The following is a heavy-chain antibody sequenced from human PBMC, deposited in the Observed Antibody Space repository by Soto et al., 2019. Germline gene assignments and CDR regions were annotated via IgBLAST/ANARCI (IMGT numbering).Heavy chain of an antibody. CDR3: AKDVHNATLTGMEYFHH. V-gene: IGHV3-23*01. CDR1: GFTFSGYA. J-gene: IGHJ1*01. D-gene: IGHD3-9*01. CDR2: ISGSAAST. Sequence: EVQLLGSGGGLVQPGGSLRLSCAASGFTFSGYAMSWVRQAPGKGLEWVSGISGSAASTNYADSVKGRFTISRDNSKRTRYLNMKSMRAEDTAVYYCAKDVHNATLTGMEYFHHWAQGPLVTVSS.